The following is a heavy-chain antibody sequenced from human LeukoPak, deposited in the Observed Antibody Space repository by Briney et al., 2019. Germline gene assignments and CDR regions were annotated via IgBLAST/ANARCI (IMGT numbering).Heavy chain of an antibody. CDR2: INPNSGGT. Sequence: ASVKVSCKASGYTFTGYYMHLVRQAPGQGLEWMGWINPNSGGTNYAQKFQGRVTMTRDTSISTAYMELSRLRSDDTAVYYCARFFLYDNRFDPWGRGTLVTVSS. J-gene: IGHJ5*02. CDR1: GYTFTGYY. V-gene: IGHV1-2*02. CDR3: ARFFLYDNRFDP. D-gene: IGHD2-2*02.